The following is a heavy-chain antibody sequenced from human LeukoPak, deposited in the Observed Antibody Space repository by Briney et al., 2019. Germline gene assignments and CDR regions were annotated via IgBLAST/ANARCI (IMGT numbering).Heavy chain of an antibody. J-gene: IGHJ3*02. D-gene: IGHD3-16*01. V-gene: IGHV3-53*05. CDR3: AKDLRDYVLDYDAFDI. CDR2: IFGGGGT. CDR1: GFTVSDNY. Sequence: PGGPLRLSCAASGFTVSDNYMTWVRKAPGKGLEWVSVIFGGGGTYFADSVKGRFTISRDNSKNTLYLQMNSLRAEDTAVYYWAKDLRDYVLDYDAFDIWGQGTMVTVSS.